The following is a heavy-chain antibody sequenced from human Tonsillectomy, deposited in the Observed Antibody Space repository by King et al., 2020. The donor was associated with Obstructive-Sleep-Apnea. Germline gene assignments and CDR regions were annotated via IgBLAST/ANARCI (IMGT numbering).Heavy chain of an antibody. CDR2: ISPSGDVT. J-gene: IGHJ6*02. V-gene: IGHV1-46*01. CDR1: GYTFTNYF. Sequence: QLVQSGAEVKKSGASVRVSCKASGYTFTNYFMHWVRQAPGQGLEWMGIISPSGDVTRYAQKFQGRVTMTRDTSTSTDYMEVSSLRSEDTAVYYCARESDGMDVWGQGTTVTVSS. CDR3: ARESDGMDV.